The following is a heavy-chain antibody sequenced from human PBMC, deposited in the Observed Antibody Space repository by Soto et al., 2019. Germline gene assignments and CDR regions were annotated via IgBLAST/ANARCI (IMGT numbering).Heavy chain of an antibody. CDR2: IYYSGST. CDR1: GGSINSGDYY. V-gene: IGHV4-30-4*01. Sequence: SETLSLTSTVSGGSINSGDYYWSWIRQPTGKGLEWIGYIYYSGSTYHNPSLKSRINISVDTSKNQFSLKLSSVTAADTAVYYCATVPTYYYDRSGYANAFDMWGQGTMVTVSS. CDR3: ATVPTYYYDRSGYANAFDM. D-gene: IGHD3-22*01. J-gene: IGHJ3*02.